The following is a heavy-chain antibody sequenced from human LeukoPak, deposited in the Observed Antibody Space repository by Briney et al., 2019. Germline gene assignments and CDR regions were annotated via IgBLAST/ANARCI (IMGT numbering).Heavy chain of an antibody. D-gene: IGHD3-22*01. CDR3: ARCDSSGYYHFF. J-gene: IGHJ4*02. Sequence: GASVKVSCKTSGYSFTSYYLHWVRQAPGQGLEWMGVINPSGGTTAYAQKFQDKVTMSRDSPTSTVYMELRSLRSEDTAVYYCARCDSSGYYHFFWGQGTLVAVSS. CDR1: GYSFTSYY. V-gene: IGHV1-46*01. CDR2: INPSGGTT.